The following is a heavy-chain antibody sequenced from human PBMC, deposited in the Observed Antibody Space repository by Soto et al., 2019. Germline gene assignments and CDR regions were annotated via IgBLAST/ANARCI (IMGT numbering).Heavy chain of an antibody. V-gene: IGHV4-39*01. CDR3: GKNVAVFGGGREFDY. CDR2: IYYSGST. Sequence: SETLSLTCTVSGGSISSSSYYWGWIRQPPGKGLEWIGGIYYSGSTYYNPSLKSRVTISVDTSKNQFSLKLSSVTAADTAVYYCGKNVAVFGGGREFDYGGQETLVTVSS. D-gene: IGHD3-16*01. J-gene: IGHJ4*02. CDR1: GGSISSSSYY.